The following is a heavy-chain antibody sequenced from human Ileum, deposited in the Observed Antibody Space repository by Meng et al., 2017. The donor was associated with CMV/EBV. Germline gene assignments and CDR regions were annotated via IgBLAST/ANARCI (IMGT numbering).Heavy chain of an antibody. Sequence: GESLKISCAASGFTFGNYWMHWVRQVPGKGLVWVSRISGDGRTTSYADSVKGRFTISRDNTKNTLYLQMNSLRAEDTAVYYCARPYTGASTLPFWGQGTLVTVSS. V-gene: IGHV3-74*01. CDR2: ISGDGRTT. CDR3: ARPYTGASTLPF. D-gene: IGHD1-26*01. CDR1: GFTFGNYW. J-gene: IGHJ4*02.